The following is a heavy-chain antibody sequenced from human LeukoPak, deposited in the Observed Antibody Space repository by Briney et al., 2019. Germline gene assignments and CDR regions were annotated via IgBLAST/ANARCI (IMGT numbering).Heavy chain of an antibody. CDR1: GYSFTSYW. D-gene: IGHD2-21*02. Sequence: GESLKISCQGSGYSFTSYWIAWVRQMPGKGLEWIGMIYPVDSDTRYSPSFQGQVTISADKSTRTAYLQWGGLQASDTAMYYCAILLAAQVTFDFWGQGTLVTVSS. CDR2: IYPVDSDT. V-gene: IGHV5-51*01. CDR3: AILLAAQVTFDF. J-gene: IGHJ4*02.